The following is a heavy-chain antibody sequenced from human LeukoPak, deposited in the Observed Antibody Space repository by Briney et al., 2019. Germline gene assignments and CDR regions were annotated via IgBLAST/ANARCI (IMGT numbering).Heavy chain of an antibody. Sequence: GESLKISCKGSGYSFTSYWIGWVCQMPGKGLEWMGIIYPGDSDTRYSPSFQGQVTISADKSISTAYLQWSSLKASDTAMYYCARLYYGSGSSFYFDYWGQGTLVTVSS. CDR1: GYSFTSYW. J-gene: IGHJ4*02. D-gene: IGHD3-10*01. CDR3: ARLYYGSGSSFYFDY. V-gene: IGHV5-51*01. CDR2: IYPGDSDT.